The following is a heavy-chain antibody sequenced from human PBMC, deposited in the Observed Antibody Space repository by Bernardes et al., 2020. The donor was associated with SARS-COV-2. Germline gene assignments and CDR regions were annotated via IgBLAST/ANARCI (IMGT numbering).Heavy chain of an antibody. CDR2: IYSGGGT. Sequence: GGSLRLSCAASGFTVSSNYMSWVRQAPGKGLEWISVIYSGGGTYYADSVKGRFTISRDNSKNTLYLQMNSLRAEDTAVYYCAREGETAYGAYRGYFDYWGQGTLVTVSS. CDR1: GFTVSSNY. D-gene: IGHD3-10*01. V-gene: IGHV3-53*01. J-gene: IGHJ4*02. CDR3: AREGETAYGAYRGYFDY.